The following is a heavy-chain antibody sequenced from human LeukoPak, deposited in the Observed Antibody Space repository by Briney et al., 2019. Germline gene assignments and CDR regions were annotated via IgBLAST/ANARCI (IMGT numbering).Heavy chain of an antibody. CDR1: GVSISGYY. Sequence: PSETLSLICTPSGVSISGYYWNWIRQPPGKGLEWIGYMYYSGLSSYSGGTNYNPSLKSRVTISVDSTKSQFSLRLTSVTAADTAVYYCARQPTTYNNGRYNSYDYWGQGTLVTVSS. V-gene: IGHV4-59*08. CDR3: ARQPTTYNNGRYNSYDY. D-gene: IGHD6-19*01. J-gene: IGHJ4*02. CDR2: MYYSGLSSYSGGT.